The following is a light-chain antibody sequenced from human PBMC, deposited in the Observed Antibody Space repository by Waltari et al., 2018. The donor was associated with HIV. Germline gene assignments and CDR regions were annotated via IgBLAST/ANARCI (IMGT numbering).Light chain of an antibody. J-gene: IGKJ1*01. CDR3: QQYDNWPPWT. CDR2: GAS. CDR1: QSVTSN. V-gene: IGKV3-15*01. Sequence: ETVMTQSPAALSVSPGERATLSCRASQSVTSNLAWYQQKPGQAPRLLIYGASTRATGIPARFRCSGSGTEFTLTISSLQSEDFAVYYCQQYDNWPPWTFGQGTKVEIK.